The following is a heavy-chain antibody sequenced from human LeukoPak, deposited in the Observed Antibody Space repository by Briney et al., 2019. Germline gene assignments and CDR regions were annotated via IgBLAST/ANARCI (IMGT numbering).Heavy chain of an antibody. V-gene: IGHV1-2*05. D-gene: IGHD3-22*01. CDR1: GYTFTGYY. Sequence: GASVKVSCKASGYTFTGYYIHWVRQAPGQGLEWMGRINPNNGGTNYAQKFQGRVTMTRDMSMSTAYMELSRLRSDDTVVYYCAGEDNSSGYRPFDIWGQGTMVTVPS. CDR3: AGEDNSSGYRPFDI. CDR2: INPNNGGT. J-gene: IGHJ3*02.